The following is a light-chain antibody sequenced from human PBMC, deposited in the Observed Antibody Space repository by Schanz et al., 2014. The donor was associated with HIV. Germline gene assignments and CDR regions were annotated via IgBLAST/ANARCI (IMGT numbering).Light chain of an antibody. V-gene: IGKV3D-15*01. CDR2: GAS. J-gene: IGKJ1*01. Sequence: EIVMTQSPGTLSVSPGERATLSCRASQTVSNNLAWYQQKPGQAPRLLIYGASNKATGIPDRFSGSGSGTDFTLTISRLEPDDFATYYCQQYDIISWTFGLGTKVEIK. CDR3: QQYDIISWT. CDR1: QTVSNN.